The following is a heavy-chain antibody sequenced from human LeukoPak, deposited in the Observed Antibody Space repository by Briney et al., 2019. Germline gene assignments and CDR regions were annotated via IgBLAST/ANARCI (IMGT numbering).Heavy chain of an antibody. V-gene: IGHV3-23*01. CDR1: GFTFSSYA. CDR2: ISGSGGST. Sequence: GGSLRLSCAASGFTFSSYAMSWVRQAPGKGLEWVSGISGSGGSTYSADSVKGRFTISRDNSKNTLCLQMNSLRAEDTALYCCAKSYYYDSSGYLPHDAFDIWGQGTMVTVSS. J-gene: IGHJ3*02. D-gene: IGHD3-22*01. CDR3: AKSYYYDSSGYLPHDAFDI.